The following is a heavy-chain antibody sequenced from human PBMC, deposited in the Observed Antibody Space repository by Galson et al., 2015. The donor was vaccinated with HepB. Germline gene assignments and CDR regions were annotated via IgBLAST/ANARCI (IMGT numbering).Heavy chain of an antibody. D-gene: IGHD2-2*01. Sequence: ETLAPTYTVSGGSITSSSYYWGWLRQPPGEGLEWIGGFYYNGHTHHNLPQKSLITISGSTSKNQFSLKMNTVTAPDTAVYYCARHESESKTYAADNWGQGTLVTVSS. CDR1: GGSITSSSYY. CDR2: FYYNGHT. V-gene: IGHV4-39*01. J-gene: IGHJ4*02. CDR3: ARHESESKTYAADN.